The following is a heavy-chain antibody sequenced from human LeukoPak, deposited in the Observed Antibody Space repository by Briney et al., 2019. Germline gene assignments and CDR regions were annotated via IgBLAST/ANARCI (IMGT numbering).Heavy chain of an antibody. CDR3: ARVLYYYDSSGYSRGHPYFDY. V-gene: IGHV4-34*01. CDR1: GGSFSGYY. Sequence: SETLSLTCAVYGGSFSGYYWSWIRHPPGKGLEWIGEINHSGNTNYNPTLKSPLTISVDTSKNQFSMKLSTWTATDTAVYDCARVLYYYDSSGYSRGHPYFDYWGQGTLVTVSS. D-gene: IGHD3-22*01. CDR2: INHSGNT. J-gene: IGHJ4*02.